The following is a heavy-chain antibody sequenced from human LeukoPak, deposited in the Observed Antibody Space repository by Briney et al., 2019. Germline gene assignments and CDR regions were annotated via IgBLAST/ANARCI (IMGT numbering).Heavy chain of an antibody. D-gene: IGHD1-26*01. Sequence: PGGALRLSCAASGFSFSGSAMHWVRQTSGKGLEGVGRIRSKTNNYATAYAASVNAKFTISRDDSKNTAYLQMNSLQTEDTADYCCTKPIAGTTFGGYWGQGTLVTVSS. CDR1: GFSFSGSA. V-gene: IGHV3-73*01. CDR3: TKPIAGTTFGGY. J-gene: IGHJ4*02. CDR2: IRSKTNNYAT.